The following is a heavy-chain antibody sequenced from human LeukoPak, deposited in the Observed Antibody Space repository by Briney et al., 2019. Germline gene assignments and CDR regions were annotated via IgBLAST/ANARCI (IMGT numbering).Heavy chain of an antibody. CDR2: IVIDSDSANT. V-gene: IGHV1-58*01. CDR1: GFTFTNFP. CDR3: AADRRAQGYYYGSGGFDV. J-gene: IGHJ4*02. Sequence: SVKVSCRASGFTFTNFPLQWVRQIRGQRLEWIGWIVIDSDSANTNFAKKFQETVTLTRDMSTSTAYMEINNLRSEDTAVYYCAADRRAQGYYYGSGGFDVWGQGTLVTVSS. D-gene: IGHD3-10*01.